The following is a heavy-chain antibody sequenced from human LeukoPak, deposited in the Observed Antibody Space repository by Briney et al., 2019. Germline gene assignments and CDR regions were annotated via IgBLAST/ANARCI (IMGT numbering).Heavy chain of an antibody. J-gene: IGHJ2*01. CDR2: INFSGRT. D-gene: IGHD3-3*01. CDR1: GGSFSAYY. CDR3: ARGTIFGPSRYFDL. V-gene: IGHV4-34*01. Sequence: PSETLSLTCAVYGGSFSAYYWSWIRQPPGKGLEWIGEINFSGRTNYNPSLESRVTTSVDTSKKQFSLNLTSVTAADTAVYYCARGTIFGPSRYFDLWGSGTLVTVSS.